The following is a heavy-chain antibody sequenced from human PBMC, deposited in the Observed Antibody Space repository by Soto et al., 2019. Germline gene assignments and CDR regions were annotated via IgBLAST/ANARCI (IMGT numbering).Heavy chain of an antibody. V-gene: IGHV4-34*01. CDR3: ARGRRIAAAGIDY. J-gene: IGHJ4*02. CDR2: INHSGST. CDR1: GGSFSGYY. D-gene: IGHD6-13*01. Sequence: SETLSLTCAVYGGSFSGYYWSWIRQPPGKGLEWIGEINHSGSTNYNPSLKSRVTISVDTSKNQFSLKLSSVTAADTAVYYYARGRRIAAAGIDYWGQGTLVTVSS.